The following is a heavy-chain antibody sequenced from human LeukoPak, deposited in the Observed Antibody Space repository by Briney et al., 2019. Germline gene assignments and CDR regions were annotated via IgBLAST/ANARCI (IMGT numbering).Heavy chain of an antibody. CDR3: ARSSGWRSEFDY. Sequence: GGSLRLSCAASGFIFSSYWMTWVRQAPGQGLEWVANIKYDGSGEYYVDSVKGRFTISRDNAKNSLYLQMNSLRAEDTAVYYCARSSGWRSEFDYWGQGTLVTVSS. CDR1: GFIFSSYW. V-gene: IGHV3-7*01. D-gene: IGHD6-19*01. CDR2: IKYDGSGE. J-gene: IGHJ4*02.